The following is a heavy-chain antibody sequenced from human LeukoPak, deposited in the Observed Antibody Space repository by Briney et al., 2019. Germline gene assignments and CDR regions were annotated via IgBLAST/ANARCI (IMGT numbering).Heavy chain of an antibody. D-gene: IGHD4-17*01. V-gene: IGHV4-34*01. J-gene: IGHJ4*02. CDR1: GESFSGYY. CDR3: ARGGIRRPDYFDY. Sequence: PSETLSLTCAVYGESFSGYYWSWIRQPPGKGLEWIGEINHSGSTNYNPSLKSRVTISVDTSKNQFSLKLSSVTAADTAVYYCARGGIRRPDYFDYWGQGTLVTVSS. CDR2: INHSGST.